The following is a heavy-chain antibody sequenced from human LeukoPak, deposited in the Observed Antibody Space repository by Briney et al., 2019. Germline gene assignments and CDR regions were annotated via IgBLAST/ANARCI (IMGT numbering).Heavy chain of an antibody. CDR2: ISGTGVNT. CDR1: GFTFSSYA. V-gene: IGHV3-23*01. CDR3: ARDPLYYGSGSFDY. Sequence: GGPLRLSCAASGFTFSSYAMSWVRQAPGKGLEWVSSISGTGVNTFYADSVKGRFTISRDNSKNTLYLLMNSLRTEDTALYYCARDPLYYGSGSFDYWGQGTLVTVSS. J-gene: IGHJ4*02. D-gene: IGHD3-10*01.